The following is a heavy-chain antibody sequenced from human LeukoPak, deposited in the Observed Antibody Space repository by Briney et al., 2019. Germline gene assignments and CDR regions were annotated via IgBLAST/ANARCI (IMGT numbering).Heavy chain of an antibody. CDR3: ARVGGFWSGSYIYYYYYMDV. CDR2: MNPNSGNT. Sequence: ASVKVSCKASGYTFTSYDINWVRQATGQGLEWMGWMNPNSGNTGYAQKFQGRVTMTRNTSISTAYMELSSLRSEDTAVYYCARVGGFWSGSYIYYYYYMDVWGQGTMVTVSS. V-gene: IGHV1-8*01. J-gene: IGHJ6*03. CDR1: GYTFTSYD. D-gene: IGHD3-3*01.